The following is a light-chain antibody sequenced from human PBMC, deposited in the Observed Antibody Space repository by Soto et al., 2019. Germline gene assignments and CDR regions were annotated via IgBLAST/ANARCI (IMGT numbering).Light chain of an antibody. Sequence: DIQMTQSPSSLSASVGERVTITCRASQSISSYLNWFQQKPGKAPKLLIYAASSLPTGVPSRFSGSGSGTDFTLTISSLPREDFATYYCQESLTSLGTFGPGTKVDIK. J-gene: IGKJ3*01. CDR3: QESLTSLGT. V-gene: IGKV1-39*01. CDR2: AAS. CDR1: QSISSY.